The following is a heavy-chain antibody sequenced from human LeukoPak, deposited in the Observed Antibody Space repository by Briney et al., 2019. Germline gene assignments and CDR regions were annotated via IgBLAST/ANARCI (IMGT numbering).Heavy chain of an antibody. CDR3: ARGGYCSNGVCSDYYMDV. Sequence: PGGSLRLSCAASGFTLSSYGMSWVRQVPGKGLEWVSGLNWNGHRTGYADSVKGRFTISRDNAKNSLYLQMNSLRDEDTALYYCARGGYCSNGVCSDYYMDVWGKGTTVTISS. V-gene: IGHV3-20*04. CDR1: GFTLSSYG. CDR2: LNWNGHRT. J-gene: IGHJ6*03. D-gene: IGHD2-8*01.